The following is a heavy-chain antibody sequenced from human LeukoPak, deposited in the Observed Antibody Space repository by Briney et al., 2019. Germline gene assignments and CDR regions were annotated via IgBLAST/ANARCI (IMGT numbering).Heavy chain of an antibody. J-gene: IGHJ3*02. V-gene: IGHV4-39*07. CDR3: ARGRITMVRGDRGAFDI. D-gene: IGHD3-10*01. CDR2: MYYSEII. CDR1: GGSISSSSYY. Sequence: SETLSLTCTVSGGSISSSSYYWGWIRQPPGKGLEWIGSMYYSEIIYYNPSLKSRVTISVDTSKNQFSLKLSSVTAADTAVYYCARGRITMVRGDRGAFDIWGQGTMVTVSS.